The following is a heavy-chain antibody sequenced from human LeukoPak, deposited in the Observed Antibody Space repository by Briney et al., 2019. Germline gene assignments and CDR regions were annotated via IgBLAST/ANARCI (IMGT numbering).Heavy chain of an antibody. Sequence: PSETLSLTCAVSGYSISSGYYWGWIRQPPGKGLEWIGSIYHSGSTYYNPSLKSRVTISVDTSKNQFSLKLSSVTAADTAVYYCARLIKTSSIAAAGDGWFEPWGQGTLVTVSS. D-gene: IGHD6-13*01. J-gene: IGHJ5*02. V-gene: IGHV4-38-2*01. CDR3: ARLIKTSSIAAAGDGWFEP. CDR2: IYHSGST. CDR1: GYSISSGYY.